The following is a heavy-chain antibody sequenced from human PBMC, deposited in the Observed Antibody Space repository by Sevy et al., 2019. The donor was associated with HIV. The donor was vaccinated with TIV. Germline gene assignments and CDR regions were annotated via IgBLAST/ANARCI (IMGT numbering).Heavy chain of an antibody. CDR1: GGSISSYY. Sequence: SETLSLTCTVSGGSISSYYWSWIRQPPGKGLEWIGYIYYSGSTNYNPSLKSRVTISVDTSKNQFSLKLSSVTAADTAVYYCETDRQLVLAYWGQGTLVTDSS. V-gene: IGHV4-59*01. CDR2: IYYSGST. J-gene: IGHJ4*02. D-gene: IGHD6-13*01. CDR3: ETDRQLVLAY.